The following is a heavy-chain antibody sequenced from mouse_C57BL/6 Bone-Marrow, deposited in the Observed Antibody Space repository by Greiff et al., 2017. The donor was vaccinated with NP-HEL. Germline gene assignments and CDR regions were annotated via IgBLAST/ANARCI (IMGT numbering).Heavy chain of an antibody. D-gene: IGHD2-5*01. CDR2: LDPSDSYP. CDR3: ARGPYYSNYEDWYFDV. J-gene: IGHJ1*03. CDR1: GYTFTSYW. V-gene: IGHV1-50*01. Sequence: QVQLKQPGAELVKPGASVKLSCKASGYTFTSYWMQWVKQRPGQGLEWIGELDPSDSYPNYTQKFKGKATLTVDTSSSTAYMQLSSLTAEDSAVYYGARGPYYSNYEDWYFDVWGTGTTVTVSS.